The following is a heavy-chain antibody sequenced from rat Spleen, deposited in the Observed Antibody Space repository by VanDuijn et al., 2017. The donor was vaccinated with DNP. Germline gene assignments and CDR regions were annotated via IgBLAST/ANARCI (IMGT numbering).Heavy chain of an antibody. CDR3: ARDGQWDYLDY. CDR1: GFSLTTYS. CDR2: ISSGGST. D-gene: IGHD1-1*01. Sequence: QVQLKESGPGLVQPSETLSLTCTVSGFSLTTYSVSWVRQPPGKGLEWIAAISSGGSTYYNSALKSRLSISRDTSKSQVFLQVNSLQTEDTATYYCARDGQWDYLDYWGQGVMVTVAS. J-gene: IGHJ2*01. V-gene: IGHV2-6*01.